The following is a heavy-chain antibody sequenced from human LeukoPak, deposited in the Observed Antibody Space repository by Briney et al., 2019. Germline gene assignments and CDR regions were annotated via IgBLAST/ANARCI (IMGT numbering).Heavy chain of an antibody. Sequence: SVKLSCKASGYTFTSYGISWVRQAPGQGLEWMGRVIPMFHTVNYAQKFQGRVTITTDESTSTAHMELSSLRSDDTAVYYCARDAYSYYFDYWGRGTLVTVSS. CDR1: GYTFTSYG. CDR2: VIPMFHTV. CDR3: ARDAYSYYFDY. D-gene: IGHD2-15*01. V-gene: IGHV1-69*05. J-gene: IGHJ4*02.